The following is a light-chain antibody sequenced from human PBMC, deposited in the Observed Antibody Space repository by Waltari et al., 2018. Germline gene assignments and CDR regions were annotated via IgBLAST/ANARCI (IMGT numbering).Light chain of an antibody. Sequence: DIQLTQSPSSLSAAVGDRVTITCRASQSISKALNWYQQKPVRAPKALIFDASSLQSGVTARFTGRGSGTDFTLTISSLQPEDFATYYCQQSYSTPPLTFGGGTKVEIK. CDR3: QQSYSTPPLT. CDR1: QSISKA. J-gene: IGKJ4*01. V-gene: IGKV1-39*01. CDR2: DAS.